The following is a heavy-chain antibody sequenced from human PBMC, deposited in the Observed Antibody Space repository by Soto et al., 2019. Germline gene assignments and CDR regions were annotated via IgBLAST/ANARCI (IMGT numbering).Heavy chain of an antibody. J-gene: IGHJ6*02. Sequence: XESLRLSCAASGFTFSDYYMSWIRQAPGKGLEWVSYISSSGSTIYYADSVKGRFTISRDNAKNSLYLQMNSLRAEDTAVYYCAGDFWRREYYYGMDVWGQGTTVTV. D-gene: IGHD3-3*01. V-gene: IGHV3-11*01. CDR3: AGDFWRREYYYGMDV. CDR2: ISSSGSTI. CDR1: GFTFSDYY.